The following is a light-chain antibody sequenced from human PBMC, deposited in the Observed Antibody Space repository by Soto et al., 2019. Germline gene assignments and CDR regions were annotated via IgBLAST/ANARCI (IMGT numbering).Light chain of an antibody. CDR3: QQYNTYSS. Sequence: DTQMTQSPSTLSASVGDRVTITCRASQSISSRLAWYQQKPGEAPKVLIYDASSLESGVPSRFSGSGSGTEFTLTISSQQPDDFATYYCQQYNTYSSFGGGTKVDIK. CDR1: QSISSR. V-gene: IGKV1-5*01. CDR2: DAS. J-gene: IGKJ4*01.